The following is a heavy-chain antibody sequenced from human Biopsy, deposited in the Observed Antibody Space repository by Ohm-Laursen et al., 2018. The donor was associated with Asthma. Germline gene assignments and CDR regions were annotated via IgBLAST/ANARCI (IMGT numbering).Heavy chain of an antibody. CDR2: ISFGGSNK. CDR1: GFSFSNFA. D-gene: IGHD1-1*01. CDR3: VRDGTDDAFDI. Sequence: SLRLSCAAIGFSFSNFAIHWVRQAPGKGLEWVAVISFGGSNKYYGDSVKGRFTIARDNSKNTVYLQMNSLRAEDTAVYYCVRDGTDDAFDIWGQGTVVSVSS. J-gene: IGHJ3*02. V-gene: IGHV3-30*06.